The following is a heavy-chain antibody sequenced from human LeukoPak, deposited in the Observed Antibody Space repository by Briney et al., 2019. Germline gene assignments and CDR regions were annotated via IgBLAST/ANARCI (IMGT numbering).Heavy chain of an antibody. CDR3: AREIIVVVPAAIVGLPNYYYYMDV. Sequence: SETLSLTCTVSGGSISSYYWSWIRQPPGKGLEWIGRIYTSGSTNYNPSLKSRVTMSVDTSKNQFSLKLSSVTAADTAVYYCAREIIVVVPAAIVGLPNYYYYMDVWGKGTTVTVSS. J-gene: IGHJ6*03. CDR2: IYTSGST. CDR1: GGSISSYY. V-gene: IGHV4-4*07. D-gene: IGHD2-2*02.